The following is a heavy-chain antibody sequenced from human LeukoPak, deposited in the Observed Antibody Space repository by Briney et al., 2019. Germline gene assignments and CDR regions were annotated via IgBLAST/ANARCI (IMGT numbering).Heavy chain of an antibody. Sequence: PSQILSLTCTVSGGSISSGSYYWSWIRQPAGKGLEWIGRIYTSGSTNYNPSLKSRVTISVDTSKNQFSLKLSSVTAADTAVYYCARGGSYYVRWFDPWGQGTLVTVSS. CDR3: ARGGSYYVRWFDP. J-gene: IGHJ5*02. D-gene: IGHD1-26*01. V-gene: IGHV4-61*02. CDR1: GGSISSGSYY. CDR2: IYTSGST.